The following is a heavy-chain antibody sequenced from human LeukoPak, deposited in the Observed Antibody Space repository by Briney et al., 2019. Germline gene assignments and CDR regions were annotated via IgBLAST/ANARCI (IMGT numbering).Heavy chain of an antibody. J-gene: IGHJ5*02. CDR2: INPNSGGT. CDR3: ARDKFAPTTVTHGGWFDP. D-gene: IGHD4-17*01. CDR1: GYTFTGYY. V-gene: IGHV1-2*02. Sequence: ASVKVSCKASGYTFTGYYMHWVRQAPGQGLEWMGWINPNSGGTNYAQKFQGRVTMTRDTSISTAYMELSRLRSDDTAVYYCARDKFAPTTVTHGGWFDPWGQGTLVTVSS.